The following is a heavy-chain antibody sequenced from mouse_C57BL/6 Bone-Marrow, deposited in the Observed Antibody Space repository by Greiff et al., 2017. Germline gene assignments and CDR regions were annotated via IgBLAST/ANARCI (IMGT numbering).Heavy chain of an antibody. CDR3: AREGQLRRRGEFDY. D-gene: IGHD3-2*02. J-gene: IGHJ2*01. V-gene: IGHV1-59*01. CDR2: IDPSDSYT. Sequence: VQLQQPGAELVRPGTSVKLSCKASGYTFTSYWMHWVKQRPGQGLEWIGVIDPSDSYTNYNQKFKGKATLTVDTSSSTAYMQLSSLTSEDSAVYDCAREGQLRRRGEFDYWGQGTTLTVSS. CDR1: GYTFTSYW.